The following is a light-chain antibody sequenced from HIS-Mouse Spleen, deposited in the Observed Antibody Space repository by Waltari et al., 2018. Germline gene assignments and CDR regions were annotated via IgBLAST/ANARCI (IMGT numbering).Light chain of an antibody. CDR1: SSDVGRSNV. CDR3: SSYTSSSFNVV. J-gene: IGLJ2*01. Sequence: QSALTQPPSASGSPGQSATISCTGTSSDVGRSNVVSWYQQHPGKAPKLMIYEVSKRPSGVPDRFSGSKSGNTASLTVSGLQAEDEADYYCSSYTSSSFNVVFGGGTKLTVL. V-gene: IGLV2-8*01. CDR2: EVS.